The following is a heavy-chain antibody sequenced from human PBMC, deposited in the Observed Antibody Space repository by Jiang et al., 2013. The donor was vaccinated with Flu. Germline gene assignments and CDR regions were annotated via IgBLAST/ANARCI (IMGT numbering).Heavy chain of an antibody. CDR2: TYYRSKWYT. D-gene: IGHD6-19*01. CDR3: TRALMTSGLYSH. J-gene: IGHJ4*02. V-gene: IGHV6-1*01. Sequence: GRTYYRSKWYTDYAVSVKSRITINPDTSKNQLSLQLNSVTPEDTAVYYCTRALMTSGLYSHWGQGTLVTVSS.